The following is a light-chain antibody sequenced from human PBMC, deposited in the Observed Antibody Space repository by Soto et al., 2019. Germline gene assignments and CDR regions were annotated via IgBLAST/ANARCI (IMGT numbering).Light chain of an antibody. CDR1: SGHSNYA. Sequence: QPVLTQSPSASASLGASVKLTCTLSSGHSNYAIAWHQQQSEKGPRYLMKLNSDGSHSKGDGIPDRFSGSSSGAERYLTISSLQSEDAADYYCQSLGSGIVVFGGGTKLTVL. CDR3: QSLGSGIVV. V-gene: IGLV4-69*01. J-gene: IGLJ2*01. CDR2: LNSDGSH.